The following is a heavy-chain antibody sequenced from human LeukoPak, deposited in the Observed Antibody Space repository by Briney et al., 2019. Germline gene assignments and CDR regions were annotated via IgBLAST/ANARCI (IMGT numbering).Heavy chain of an antibody. CDR2: TRNKANSYTT. D-gene: IGHD3-22*01. Sequence: PGGSLRLSCAASGFTFSDHYMDWVRQAPGKGPEWVGRTRNKANSYTTEYAASVKGRFTISRDDSKNSLYLQMSSLKTEDTAVYYCARHGYDSSGYLFDYWGQGTLVTVSS. J-gene: IGHJ4*02. CDR1: GFTFSDHY. CDR3: ARHGYDSSGYLFDY. V-gene: IGHV3-72*01.